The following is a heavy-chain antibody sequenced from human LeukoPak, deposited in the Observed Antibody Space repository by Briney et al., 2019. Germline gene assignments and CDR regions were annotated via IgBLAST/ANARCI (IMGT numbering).Heavy chain of an antibody. V-gene: IGHV4-38-2*02. Sequence: SETLSLTCTVSGYSISSGYYWGWIRQPPGKGLEWIGSIYHSGSTYYNPSLKSRVTISVDTSKNQFSLKLSSVTAADTAVYYCARVQYDFWSGYYSWFDPWGQGTLVTVSS. J-gene: IGHJ5*02. CDR2: IYHSGST. CDR3: ARVQYDFWSGYYSWFDP. D-gene: IGHD3-3*01. CDR1: GYSISSGYY.